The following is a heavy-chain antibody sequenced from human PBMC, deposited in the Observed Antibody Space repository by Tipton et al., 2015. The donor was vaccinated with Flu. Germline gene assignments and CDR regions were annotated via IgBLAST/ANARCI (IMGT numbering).Heavy chain of an antibody. D-gene: IGHD7-27*01. V-gene: IGHV3-23*01. CDR1: GFTFSSYE. J-gene: IGHJ4*02. Sequence: SLRLSCAASGFTFSSYEMSWVRQAPGKGLEWVSTVSGSGGRAYYADSLKGRFTISRDNSKSTLYLQMNSLRADDTAVYYCASVDWGSGGLLDYWGQGTLVTASS. CDR2: VSGSGGRA. CDR3: ASVDWGSGGLLDY.